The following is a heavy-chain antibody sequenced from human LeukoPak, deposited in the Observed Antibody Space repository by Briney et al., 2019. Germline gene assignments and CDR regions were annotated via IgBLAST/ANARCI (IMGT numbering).Heavy chain of an antibody. V-gene: IGHV3-23*01. CDR1: GFTSTTYA. J-gene: IGHJ5*02. Sequence: GGSLRLSCAASGFTSTTYAMTWVRQAPGKGPEWVSTVSGSGGRTFYADSLKGRFTISRDNSKNTLYLQMNSLRPEDTAVYSCAMGPPYGGYSAWGQGTMVTVSS. D-gene: IGHD5-12*01. CDR3: AMGPPYGGYSA. CDR2: VSGSGGRT.